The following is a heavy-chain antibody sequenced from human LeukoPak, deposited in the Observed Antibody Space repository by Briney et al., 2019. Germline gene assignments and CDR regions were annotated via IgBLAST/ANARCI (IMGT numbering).Heavy chain of an antibody. D-gene: IGHD3-10*01. V-gene: IGHV4-34*01. CDR3: AREGWFGELSYFDY. CDR2: INHSGST. Sequence: SETLSLTCAAYGGSFSGYYWSWIRQPPGKGLEWIGEINHSGSTNYNPSLKSRVTISVDTSKNQFSLKLSSVTAADTAVYYCAREGWFGELSYFDYRGQGTLVTVSS. J-gene: IGHJ4*02. CDR1: GGSFSGYY.